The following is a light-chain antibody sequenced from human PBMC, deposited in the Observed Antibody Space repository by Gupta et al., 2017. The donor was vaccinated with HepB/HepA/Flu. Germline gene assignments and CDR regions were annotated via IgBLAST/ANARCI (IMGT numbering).Light chain of an antibody. CDR2: GGS. CDR3: AVGESSYELCV. V-gene: IGLV3-21*03. Sequence: SYVLTQPPSVSVAPGKAARITCGGNNIGSKRVHWYQQKPGQAPVLVFFGGSGRPSGVPAGFSGSNPGNTATLDNRRVEGGEEAGHYRAVGESSYELCVFGTGTQVTVL. CDR1: NIGSKR. J-gene: IGLJ1*01.